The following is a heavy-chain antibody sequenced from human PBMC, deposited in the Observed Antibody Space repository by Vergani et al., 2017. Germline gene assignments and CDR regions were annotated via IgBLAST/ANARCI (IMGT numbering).Heavy chain of an antibody. CDR1: GLTFSSYA. D-gene: IGHD3-22*01. CDR2: ISGIGGST. V-gene: IGHV3-23*01. J-gene: IGHJ3*02. Sequence: EVQLLESGGGLVQPGGSLRLSCAASGLTFSSYAMSWVRQAPGKGLEWVSAISGIGGSTYYADSVKGRFTISRDNSKNTLYLQMNSLRAEDTAVYYCANSPVEYYYDSSGYYGGAFDIWGQGTMVTVSS. CDR3: ANSPVEYYYDSSGYYGGAFDI.